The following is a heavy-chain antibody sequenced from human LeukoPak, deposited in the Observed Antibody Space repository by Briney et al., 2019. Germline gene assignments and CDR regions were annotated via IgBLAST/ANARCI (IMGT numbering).Heavy chain of an antibody. V-gene: IGHV3-11*01. CDR2: ISSSGSTI. Sequence: GGSLRLSCAASGFTFSDYYMSWIRQAPGEGLEWVSYISSSGSTIYYADSVKGRFTISRDNAKNSLYLQMNSLRAEDTAVYYCARESYDFWSGYLYDYWGQGTLVTVSS. CDR1: GFTFSDYY. J-gene: IGHJ4*02. D-gene: IGHD3-3*01. CDR3: ARESYDFWSGYLYDY.